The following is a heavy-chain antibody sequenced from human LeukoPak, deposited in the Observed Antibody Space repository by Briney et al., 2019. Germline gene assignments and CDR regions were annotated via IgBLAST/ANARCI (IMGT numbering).Heavy chain of an antibody. CDR3: AITPAGSGSHYYYYMDV. CDR1: GYSISSGYY. D-gene: IGHD3-10*01. V-gene: IGHV4-38-2*02. Sequence: PSGTLSLTCTVSGYSISSGYYWGWIRQPPGKGLEWIGSIYHSGSTYYNPSLKSRVTISVDTSKNQFSLKLSSVTAADTAVYYCAITPAGSGSHYYYYMDVWGKGTTVTVSS. J-gene: IGHJ6*03. CDR2: IYHSGST.